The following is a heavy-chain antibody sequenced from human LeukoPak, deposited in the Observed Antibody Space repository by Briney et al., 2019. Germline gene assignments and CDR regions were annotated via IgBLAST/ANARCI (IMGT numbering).Heavy chain of an antibody. Sequence: PGGSLRLSCAASGITFSSYSMNRVRQAPGKGLEWVSYISSSSSTKYYADSVKGRFTISRDNAKNSLSLQMNSLRAEDTAVYYCARGGGLGWVEGKPFDYWGQGTLVTVSS. CDR1: GITFSSYS. J-gene: IGHJ4*02. D-gene: IGHD2-15*01. CDR2: ISSSSSTK. CDR3: ARGGGLGWVEGKPFDY. V-gene: IGHV3-48*04.